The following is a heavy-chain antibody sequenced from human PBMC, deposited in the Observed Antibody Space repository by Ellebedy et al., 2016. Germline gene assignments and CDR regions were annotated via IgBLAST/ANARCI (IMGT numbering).Heavy chain of an antibody. Sequence: GESLKISXAASGFTFSSYSMNWVRQAPGKGLEWVSSISSSSSYIYYADSVKGRFTISRDNAKNSLYLQMNSLRAEDTAVYYCAREVTVIAIDYFDYWGQGTLVTVSS. CDR3: AREVTVIAIDYFDY. D-gene: IGHD2-21*01. V-gene: IGHV3-21*01. CDR1: GFTFSSYS. CDR2: ISSSSSYI. J-gene: IGHJ4*02.